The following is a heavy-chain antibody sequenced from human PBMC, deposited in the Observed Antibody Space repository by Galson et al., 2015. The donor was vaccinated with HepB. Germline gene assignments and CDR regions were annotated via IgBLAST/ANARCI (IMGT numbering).Heavy chain of an antibody. CDR2: INPNNGGT. CDR1: GYTFSGHF. D-gene: IGHD4-23*01. J-gene: IGHJ4*02. Sequence: SVKVSCKASGYTFSGHFIHWVRQAPGQGLEWMGRINPNNGGTHSSQKFQGRVALTRDTALTTAYMELSSLGPADTAVYYCAILATVVAPNDYWGQGTLVSVSS. CDR3: AILATVVAPNDY. V-gene: IGHV1-2*06.